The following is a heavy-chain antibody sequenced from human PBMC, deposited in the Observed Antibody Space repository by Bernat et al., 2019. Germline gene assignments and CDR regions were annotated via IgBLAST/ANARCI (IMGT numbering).Heavy chain of an antibody. CDR3: AREYGDPNYYYYGMDV. D-gene: IGHD4-17*01. Sequence: QVQLVQSGAEVKKPGASVKVSCKASGYTFTGYYMHWVRQAPGQGLEWMGWINPNSGGTNYAQKFQGWVTMTRDTSISTAYMALSRLRSDDTAVYYCAREYGDPNYYYYGMDVWGQGTTVTVSS. CDR2: INPNSGGT. V-gene: IGHV1-2*04. J-gene: IGHJ6*02. CDR1: GYTFTGYY.